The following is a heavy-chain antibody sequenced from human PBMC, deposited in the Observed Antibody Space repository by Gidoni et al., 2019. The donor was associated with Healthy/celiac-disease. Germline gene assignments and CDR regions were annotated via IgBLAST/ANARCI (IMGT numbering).Heavy chain of an antibody. CDR1: GFPFSSYG. J-gene: IGHJ4*02. Sequence: QVQLVESGGGVVQPGRSLRLSCAASGFPFSSYGMHWVRQAPGKGLEWVAVIWYDGSNKYYADSVKGRFTISRDNSKNTLYLQMNSLRAEDTAVYYCARGLIAADVDYWGQGTLVTVSS. CDR2: IWYDGSNK. CDR3: ARGLIAADVDY. V-gene: IGHV3-33*01. D-gene: IGHD6-25*01.